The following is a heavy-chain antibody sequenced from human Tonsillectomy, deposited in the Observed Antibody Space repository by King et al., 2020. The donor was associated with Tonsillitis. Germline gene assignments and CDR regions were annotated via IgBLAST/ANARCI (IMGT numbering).Heavy chain of an antibody. CDR1: GFTFSSYG. CDR3: ARDLGSSWYFNYGMDV. Sequence: QVQLVESGGGVVQPGRSLRLSCAASGFTFSSYGIHWVRQAPGKGLEWVAVLSSDGSNKFCAASVKGRFTISRDNSKNTLYLQMNSLRAEDTAVYYCARDLGSSWYFNYGMDVWGQGTTVTVSS. J-gene: IGHJ6*02. V-gene: IGHV3-33*05. CDR2: LSSDGSNK. D-gene: IGHD6-13*01.